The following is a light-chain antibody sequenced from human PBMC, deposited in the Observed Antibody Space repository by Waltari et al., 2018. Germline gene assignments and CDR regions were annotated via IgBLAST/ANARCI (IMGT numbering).Light chain of an antibody. CDR1: QSVSSS. Sequence: EIVMTQSPATLSVSPGDRATLSCRASQSVSSSLAWYQQKPGQAPRLLIYGASTRATGISARFSGSGSGTEFTLTISSLQPEDSVVYYCQQYKSWPLFGGGTKVEIK. CDR2: GAS. V-gene: IGKV3-15*01. CDR3: QQYKSWPL. J-gene: IGKJ4*01.